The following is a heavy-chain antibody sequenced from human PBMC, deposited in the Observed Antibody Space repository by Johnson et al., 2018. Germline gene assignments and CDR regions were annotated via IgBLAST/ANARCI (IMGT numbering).Heavy chain of an antibody. CDR1: GFTFGDYA. J-gene: IGHJ6*02. Sequence: VQLVESGGGLVKPGRSLRLSCTASGFTFGDYAMSWFRQAPGKGLEWVGFIRSKAYGGTKEYAASVKGRFTISRDDSKSIAYLQMNSLKTEDTAVYYCTRANGLNGYGNYAYYDYGMDVWGQGTTVTVSS. D-gene: IGHD4-11*01. CDR3: TRANGLNGYGNYAYYDYGMDV. CDR2: IRSKAYGGTK. V-gene: IGHV3-49*05.